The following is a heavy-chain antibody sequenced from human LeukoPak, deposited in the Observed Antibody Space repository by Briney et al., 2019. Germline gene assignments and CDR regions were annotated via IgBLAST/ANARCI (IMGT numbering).Heavy chain of an antibody. CDR1: GFTFSSYE. CDR3: AKTDAYNSFDY. Sequence: GGSLRLSCAASGFTFSSYEMNWVRQAPGKGLQWVSYISSSGSTIKYADSVKGRFTISRGNARNSVYLQMTSLRAEDTAVYYCAKTDAYNSFDYWGQGTLVTVSS. D-gene: IGHD5-24*01. V-gene: IGHV3-48*03. J-gene: IGHJ4*02. CDR2: ISSSGSTI.